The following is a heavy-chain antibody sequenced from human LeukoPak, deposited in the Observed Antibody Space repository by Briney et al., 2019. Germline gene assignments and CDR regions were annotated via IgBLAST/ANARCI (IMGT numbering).Heavy chain of an antibody. CDR1: GFSLSTSGVG. J-gene: IGHJ4*02. V-gene: IGHV2-5*01. Sequence: SGPTLVKPTQTLTLTCTSSGFSLSTSGVGVGWIRQPPGKALEWLALIYWNDDKRYSPSLKSRLTITKDTSKNQVVLTMTNMDPVDTATYYCAHRLPNWGRFDYWGQGTLVTVSS. CDR2: IYWNDDK. CDR3: AHRLPNWGRFDY. D-gene: IGHD7-27*01.